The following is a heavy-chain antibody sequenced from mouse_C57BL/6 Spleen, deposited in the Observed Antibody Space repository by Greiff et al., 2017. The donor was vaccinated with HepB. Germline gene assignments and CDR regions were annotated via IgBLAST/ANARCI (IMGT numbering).Heavy chain of an antibody. Sequence: DVKLVESGGGLVKPGGSLKLSCAASGFTFSSYAMSWVRQTPEKRLEWVATISDGGSYTYYPDNVKGRFTISRDNAKNNLYLQMSHLKSEDTAMYYCARDGDYGYDREYYFDYWGQGTTLTVSS. V-gene: IGHV5-4*01. CDR1: GFTFSSYA. D-gene: IGHD2-2*01. CDR3: ARDGDYGYDREYYFDY. CDR2: ISDGGSYT. J-gene: IGHJ2*01.